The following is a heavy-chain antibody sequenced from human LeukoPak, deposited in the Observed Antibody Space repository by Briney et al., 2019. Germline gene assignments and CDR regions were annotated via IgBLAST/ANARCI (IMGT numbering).Heavy chain of an antibody. V-gene: IGHV3-21*01. J-gene: IGHJ5*02. CDR2: ISSSSSYI. D-gene: IGHD3-16*02. Sequence: GGSLRLSCAASGFTFSSYAMSWVRQAPGKGLEWVSSISSSSSYIYYADSVKGRFTISRDDAKNSLYLQMNSLRAEDTAVYYCARGAVISPFDPWGQGTLVTVSS. CDR3: ARGAVISPFDP. CDR1: GFTFSSYA.